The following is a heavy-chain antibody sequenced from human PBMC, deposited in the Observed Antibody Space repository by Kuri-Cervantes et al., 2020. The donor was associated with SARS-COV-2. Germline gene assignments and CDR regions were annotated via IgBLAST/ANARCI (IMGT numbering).Heavy chain of an antibody. V-gene: IGHV3-48*01. CDR2: ITSRSSTI. CDR3: ASGLTRDY. D-gene: IGHD3/OR15-3a*01. Sequence: GGSLRLSCVVSGFDFGNYGMNWVRQAPGKGLEWISYITSRSSTIYYADSVKGRFTISRDNAKSSLYLQMNSLRAEDTAVYYCASGLTRDYWGQGTLVTVSS. CDR1: GFDFGNYG. J-gene: IGHJ4*02.